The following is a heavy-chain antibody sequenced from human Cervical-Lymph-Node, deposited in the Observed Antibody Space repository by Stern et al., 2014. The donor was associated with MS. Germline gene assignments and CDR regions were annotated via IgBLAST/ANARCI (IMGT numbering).Heavy chain of an antibody. V-gene: IGHV1-69*12. CDR3: ARGDSSGWYSWYFDL. CDR1: GGTFRRST. Sequence: QVQLVQSGAEVKKPGPSVKVSCKASGGTFRRSTISLVRQAPGQGLEWMGGTPTMFGTVHYAQKFQGRVTISADESTSTAYMELSRLPSEDTAVYYCARGDSSGWYSWYFDLWGRGTLVTVSS. CDR2: TPTMFGTV. D-gene: IGHD6-19*01. J-gene: IGHJ2*01.